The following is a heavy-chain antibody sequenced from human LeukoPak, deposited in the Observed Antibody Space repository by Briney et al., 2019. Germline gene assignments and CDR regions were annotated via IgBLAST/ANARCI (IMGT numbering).Heavy chain of an antibody. Sequence: SETLSLTCAVYGGSFSGYYWSWIRQPPGKGLEWIGEINHSGSTNYNLSLKSRVTISVDTSKNQFSLKLSSVTAADTAVYYCARVKLQLTPGPVDPWGQGTLVTVSS. J-gene: IGHJ5*02. CDR1: GGSFSGYY. D-gene: IGHD1-1*01. CDR3: ARVKLQLTPGPVDP. V-gene: IGHV4-34*01. CDR2: INHSGST.